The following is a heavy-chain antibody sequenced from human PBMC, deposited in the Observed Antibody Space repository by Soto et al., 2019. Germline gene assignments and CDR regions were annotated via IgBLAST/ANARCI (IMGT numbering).Heavy chain of an antibody. CDR2: ISASGGAT. CDR3: AKDVEGGCLFRGACEY. V-gene: IGHV3-23*01. J-gene: IGHJ4*01. CDR1: RFTVTSYA. Sequence: GALRLFCVASRFTVTSYALSWVRQAPGKGLEWVAAISASGGATIHADSVKGRLTISRDNSKNTLYLQMNSLRAEDTAVYYCAKDVEGGCLFRGACEYWGHG. D-gene: IGHD2-21*01.